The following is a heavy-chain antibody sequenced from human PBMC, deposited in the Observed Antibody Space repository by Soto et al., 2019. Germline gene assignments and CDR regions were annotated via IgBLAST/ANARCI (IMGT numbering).Heavy chain of an antibody. Sequence: SETLSLTCTVSGGSIRSHYWSWIRQPPGKGLEWIGYIYYTGSTNYNPSLKSRVTISVDTSKNQFSLNLDSVTAADTAIYHCAGARDAWWFDPWGQGTLVTVSQVRTTAYMELSSLRSEDTAVYYCATSDSSSRHYYYYGMDVWGQGTTVTVSS. V-gene: IGHV4-59*11. J-gene: IGHJ6*02. CDR1: GGSIRSHY. CDR2: IYYTGST. D-gene: IGHD3-10*01. CDR3: AGARDAWWFDPWGQGTLVTVSQVRTTAYMELSSLRSEDTAVYYCATSDSSSRHYYYYGMDV.